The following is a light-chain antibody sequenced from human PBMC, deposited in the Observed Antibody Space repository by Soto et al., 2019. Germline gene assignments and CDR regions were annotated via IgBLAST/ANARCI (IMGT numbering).Light chain of an antibody. CDR2: EVS. V-gene: IGLV2-14*01. CDR3: SSYTGSSTWV. Sequence: QSVLTQPASVSGSPGQSIAISCTGTSSDVGGYNYVSWYQQHPGKAPKLMIYEVSNRPSGVSNRFSGSKSGNTASLTISGLPAEDEADYYCSSYTGSSTWVFGGGTKVTVL. CDR1: SSDVGGYNY. J-gene: IGLJ3*02.